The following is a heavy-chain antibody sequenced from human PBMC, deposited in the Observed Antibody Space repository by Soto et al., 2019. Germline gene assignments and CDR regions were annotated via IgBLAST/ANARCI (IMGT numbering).Heavy chain of an antibody. CDR2: IIPIFGTA. D-gene: IGHD6-6*01. CDR1: GGTFSSYA. Sequence: SVKVSCKASGGTFSSYAISWVRQAPGQGLEWMGGIIPIFGTANYAQKFQGRVTITADESTSTAYMELSSLRSEDTAVYYCARDIAGAARHDAFDIWGQGTMVTVSS. CDR3: ARDIAGAARHDAFDI. V-gene: IGHV1-69*13. J-gene: IGHJ3*02.